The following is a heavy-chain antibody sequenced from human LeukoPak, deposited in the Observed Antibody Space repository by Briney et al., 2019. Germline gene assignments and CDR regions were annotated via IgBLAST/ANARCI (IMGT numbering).Heavy chain of an antibody. D-gene: IGHD5-24*01. CDR3: ARGEQQMTTMSIDY. CDR2: ISSGGSTI. V-gene: IGHV3-48*01. J-gene: IGHJ4*02. CDR1: GFIFNDYS. Sequence: GGSLRLSCAASGFIFNDYSMNWVRQAPGKGLEWVSYISSGGSTIYHVDSVRGRFTISRDNVKNLLYLQMSSLRVEDTAVYYCARGEQQMTTMSIDYWGQGALVTVSS.